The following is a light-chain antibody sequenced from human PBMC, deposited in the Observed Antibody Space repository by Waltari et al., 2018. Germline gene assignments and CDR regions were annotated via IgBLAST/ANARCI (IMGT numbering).Light chain of an antibody. V-gene: IGLV2-14*03. CDR1: SNDVGGYNN. CDR3: SSYTSSTLVV. Sequence: QSALTQPASVSGSPGQSITISCTGTSNDVGGYNNVSWYQQHPGKAPKLMIYDVSNRPSGVSNRFSGSKSGNTASLTISGLQAEDEGNYYCSSYTSSTLVVFGGGTNLTVL. CDR2: DVS. J-gene: IGLJ2*01.